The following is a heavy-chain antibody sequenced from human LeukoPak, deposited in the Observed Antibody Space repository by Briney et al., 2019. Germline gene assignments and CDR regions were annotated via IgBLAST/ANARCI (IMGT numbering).Heavy chain of an antibody. CDR1: GFTFSSYS. Sequence: GGSLGLSCAASGFTFSSYSMNWVRQAPGKGLEWVSSISSSSSYIYYADSVKGRFTISRDNAKNSLYLQMTSLRAEDTAVYYCSRASDMAFDYWGQGTLVTVSS. V-gene: IGHV3-21*01. CDR2: ISSSSSYI. J-gene: IGHJ4*02. CDR3: SRASDMAFDY. D-gene: IGHD3-9*01.